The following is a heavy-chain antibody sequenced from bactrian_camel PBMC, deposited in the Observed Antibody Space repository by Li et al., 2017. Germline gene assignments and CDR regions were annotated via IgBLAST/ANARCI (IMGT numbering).Heavy chain of an antibody. J-gene: IGHJ6*01. CDR1: GDTIGRYC. D-gene: IGHD2*01. CDR2: IESDGST. Sequence: HVQLVESGGASVQAGGSLRLSCVASGDTIGRYCMGWFRQIPDKEREGVAGIESDGSTSYADSVKGRFTVSQDSAKNILYLQMNSLKPEDTAMYYCAANPFWTYGAVCSYTRPADFGYWGQGTQVTVS. CDR3: AANPFWTYGAVCSYTRPADFGY. V-gene: IGHV3S55*01.